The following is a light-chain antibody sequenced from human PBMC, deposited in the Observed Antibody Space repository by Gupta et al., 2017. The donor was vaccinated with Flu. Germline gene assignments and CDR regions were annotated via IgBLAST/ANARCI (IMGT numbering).Light chain of an antibody. V-gene: IGKV3-11*01. CDR2: EAS. CDR3: QQRINCPGT. CDR1: ESVNKD. Sequence: PGTLSRSPGETATLSCRASESVNKDLAWHQQKPGQAPRLLIYEASKRANGDPARFSGSGSGTEFTLTISSREPEDFAVYYCQQRINCPGTFGQGTKLEIK. J-gene: IGKJ2*02.